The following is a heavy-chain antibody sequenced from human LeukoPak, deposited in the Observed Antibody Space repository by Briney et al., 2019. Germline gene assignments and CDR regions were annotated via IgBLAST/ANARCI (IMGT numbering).Heavy chain of an antibody. D-gene: IGHD6-19*01. CDR2: ISGSGGST. V-gene: IGHV3-23*01. CDR3: AKDLGVAVAGPY. J-gene: IGHJ4*02. Sequence: GGSLRLSCAASGFTFSSYAMSWVRQAPGKGLEWVSAISGSGGSTYYADSVEGRFTISRDNSKNTLYLQMNSLRAEDTAVYYCAKDLGVAVAGPYWGQGTLVTVSS. CDR1: GFTFSSYA.